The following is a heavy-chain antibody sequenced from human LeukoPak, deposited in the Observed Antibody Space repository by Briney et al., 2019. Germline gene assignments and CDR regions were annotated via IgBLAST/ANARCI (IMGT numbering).Heavy chain of an antibody. CDR1: GYTFTSYD. V-gene: IGHV1-8*01. Sequence: ASVKVSCKASGYTFTSYDINWVRQATGQGLEWMGWMNPNSGNTGYAQKLQGRVTMTRNTSISTAYMELSSLRSEDTAVYYCARGDCSSTSCYDFYYYGMDVWGQGTTVTVSS. CDR3: ARGDCSSTSCYDFYYYGMDV. D-gene: IGHD2-2*01. CDR2: MNPNSGNT. J-gene: IGHJ6*02.